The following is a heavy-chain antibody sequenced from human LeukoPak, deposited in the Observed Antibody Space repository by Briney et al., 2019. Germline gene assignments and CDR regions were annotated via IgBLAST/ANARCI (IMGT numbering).Heavy chain of an antibody. V-gene: IGHV3-30*02. D-gene: IGHD2/OR15-2a*01. CDR2: IRYDGLKK. CDR1: GFTFSTYD. J-gene: IGHJ4*02. Sequence: PGGSLRLSCATSGFTFSTYDMHWVRQAPGKGLEWVAQIRYDGLKKRYADSVRGRVPVSRDNSKNTLYLQMNSLRAEDTAVYYCAKDRETFSSYGYFDYWGQGTLVPVSS. CDR3: AKDRETFSSYGYFDY.